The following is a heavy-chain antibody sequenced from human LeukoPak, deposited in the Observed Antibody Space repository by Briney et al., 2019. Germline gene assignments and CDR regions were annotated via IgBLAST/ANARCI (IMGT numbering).Heavy chain of an antibody. D-gene: IGHD6-13*01. CDR3: ATVGYSSWYTLDY. CDR1: GFTFSSYA. Sequence: GGSLRLSCAASGFTFSSYAMSWVRQAPGKGLERVSAISGSGGSTYYADSVKGRFTISRDNSKNTLYLQMNSLRAEDTAVYYCATVGYSSWYTLDYWGQGTLVTVSS. CDR2: ISGSGGST. V-gene: IGHV3-23*01. J-gene: IGHJ4*02.